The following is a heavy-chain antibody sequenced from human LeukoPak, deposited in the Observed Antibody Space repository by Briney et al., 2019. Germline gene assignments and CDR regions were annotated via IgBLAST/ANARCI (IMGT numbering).Heavy chain of an antibody. CDR2: INPNSGGT. CDR1: GYTFTGYY. J-gene: IGHJ6*03. D-gene: IGHD2-2*01. Sequence: ASVKVSCKASGYTFTGYYMHWVRQAPGQGLEWMGWINPNSGGTNYAQKFQGRVTMTSDTSISTAYMELSRLRSDDKAVYSCARDLEEGIVVVPAAMTPLSYYYYMDVWGKGTTVTVSS. V-gene: IGHV1-2*02. CDR3: ARDLEEGIVVVPAAMTPLSYYYYMDV.